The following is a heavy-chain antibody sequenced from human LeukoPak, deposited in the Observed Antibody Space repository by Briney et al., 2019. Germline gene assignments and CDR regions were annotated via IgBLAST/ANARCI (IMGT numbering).Heavy chain of an antibody. CDR3: ASGGWWSFGESDDY. CDR1: GGSISRSYYY. Sequence: SETLSLTCTVSGGSISRSYYYWGWIRQPPGKGLEWVGSVYYSGKTFYSPSLESRVTISVDTSKNHFSLRLISVTAADTAMYYCASGGWWSFGESDDYWGQGTLVTVSS. CDR2: VYYSGKT. D-gene: IGHD3-10*01. J-gene: IGHJ4*02. V-gene: IGHV4-39*02.